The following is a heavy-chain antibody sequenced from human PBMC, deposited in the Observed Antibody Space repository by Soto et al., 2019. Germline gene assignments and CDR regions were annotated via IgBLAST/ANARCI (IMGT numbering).Heavy chain of an antibody. V-gene: IGHV1-2*02. J-gene: IGHJ4*02. CDR3: ARDSSLTSTPSCFDY. CDR2: INPNSGGT. D-gene: IGHD6-6*01. Sequence: ASVKVSCKASGYTFTGYYMHWVRQAPGQGLEWMGWINPNSGGTNYAQKFQGGVTMTRDTSISTAYMELSRLRSDDTAVYYCARDSSLTSTPSCFDYWGQGTLVTVSS. CDR1: GYTFTGYY.